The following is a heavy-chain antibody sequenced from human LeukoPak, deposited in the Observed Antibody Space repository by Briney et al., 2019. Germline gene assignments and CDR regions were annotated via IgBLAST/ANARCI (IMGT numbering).Heavy chain of an antibody. CDR2: ISAYNGNT. CDR3: ARVCGFGPEDAFDI. CDR1: GYTFTSYA. V-gene: IGHV1-18*01. Sequence: ASVKVSCKASGYTFTSYAMNWVRQAPGQGLEWMGWISAYNGNTNYAQKLQGRVTMTTDTSTSTAYMELRSLRSDDTAVYYCARVCGFGPEDAFDIWGQGTMVTVSS. D-gene: IGHD3-10*01. J-gene: IGHJ3*02.